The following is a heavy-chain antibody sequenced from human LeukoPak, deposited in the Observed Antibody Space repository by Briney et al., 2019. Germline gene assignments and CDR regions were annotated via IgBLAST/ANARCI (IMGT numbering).Heavy chain of an antibody. Sequence: GGSLRLSCAASGFTFSSYWMSWVRQAPGKGLEWVANIKQDGSEKDYVDSVKGRFTISRDNAKNSLYLQMNSLRAVDTAVYYCARMDIAVAGIFDYWGQGTLVTVSS. CDR3: ARMDIAVAGIFDY. D-gene: IGHD6-19*01. J-gene: IGHJ4*02. CDR2: IKQDGSEK. V-gene: IGHV3-7*01. CDR1: GFTFSSYW.